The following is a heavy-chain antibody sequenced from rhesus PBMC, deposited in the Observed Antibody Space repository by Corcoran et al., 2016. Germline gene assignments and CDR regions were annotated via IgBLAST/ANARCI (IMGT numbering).Heavy chain of an antibody. CDR1: GGSISSNY. V-gene: IGHV4-173*01. CDR2: ISGSGEST. J-gene: IGHJ4*01. Sequence: QLPLQESGPGLVKPSETLSLTCAVPGGSISSNYWGGIRQSSGKGLEWLGRISGSGESTDYNPSLKSRVIISTDTSKNQFSLKLSSVTAADTAVYYCARGLGTRDYWGQGVLVTVSS. CDR3: ARGLGTRDY.